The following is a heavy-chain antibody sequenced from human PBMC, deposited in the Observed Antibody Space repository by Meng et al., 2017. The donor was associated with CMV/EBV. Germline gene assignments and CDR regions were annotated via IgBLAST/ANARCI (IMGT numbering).Heavy chain of an antibody. V-gene: IGHV4-34*01. CDR2: INNSGST. CDR3: ARGGNWFDP. J-gene: IGHJ5*02. CDR1: GGSFSGYY. Sequence: HQGGEGCLRPSQTWSLTCAVYGGSFSGYYWRWIRQPPGKGLEWIGEINNSGSTKYNPSLKSRVTISVDTSKNQFSLKLSSVTAADTAVYYCARGGNWFDPWGQGTLVTVSS.